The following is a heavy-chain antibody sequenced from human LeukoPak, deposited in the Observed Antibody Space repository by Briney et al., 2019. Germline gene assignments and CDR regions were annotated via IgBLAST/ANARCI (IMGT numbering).Heavy chain of an antibody. Sequence: TASETLSLTCTVSGYSISSGYFWGWIRQPPGKGLEWIGVYHVGTTDYNPSLKSRVTISVDRSKNRMSLKLSSVTAADTAVYYCARGSYGDYWGQGTLVTVSS. CDR3: ARGSYGDY. CDR1: GYSISSGYF. CDR2: VYHVGTT. J-gene: IGHJ4*02. V-gene: IGHV4-38-2*02. D-gene: IGHD5-18*01.